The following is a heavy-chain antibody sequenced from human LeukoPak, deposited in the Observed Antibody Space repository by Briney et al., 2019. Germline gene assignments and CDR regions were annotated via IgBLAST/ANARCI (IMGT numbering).Heavy chain of an antibody. CDR2: IGDSGGNT. CDR1: GFTVSSNY. V-gene: IGHV3-23*01. D-gene: IGHD6-13*01. J-gene: IGHJ3*01. Sequence: GGSLRLSCAASGFTVSSNYMSWVRQAPGRGLEWVATIGDSGGNTYYADSVKGRFTISRDNSKSTLHLQMNSLRAEDTAVYYCAKDRRYSNDAFDVWGQGTMVTVSS. CDR3: AKDRRYSNDAFDV.